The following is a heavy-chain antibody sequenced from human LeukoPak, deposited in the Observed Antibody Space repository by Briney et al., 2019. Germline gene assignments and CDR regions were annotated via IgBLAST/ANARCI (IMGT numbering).Heavy chain of an antibody. D-gene: IGHD6-13*01. J-gene: IGHJ4*02. CDR3: AKGQGLAATGMDN. V-gene: IGHV3-23*01. Sequence: GGSLRLSCAASGFTFSSYAMSWVRQAPGKGLEWVSAIGGRSGSTYYTDSVKGRFTISRDNSKNTLYLQMNSLRDEDTALYYCAKGQGLAATGMDNWGQGTLVTVSS. CDR2: IGGRSGST. CDR1: GFTFSSYA.